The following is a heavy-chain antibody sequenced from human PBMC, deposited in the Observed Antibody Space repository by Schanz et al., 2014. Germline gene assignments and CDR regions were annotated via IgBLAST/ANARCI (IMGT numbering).Heavy chain of an antibody. V-gene: IGHV1-69*04. CDR1: GYSFTPFP. CDR3: ARGYGDSPTDF. J-gene: IGHJ4*02. CDR2: IIPILGIA. D-gene: IGHD4-17*01. Sequence: QVQLVQSWAEVKGPGASVKVSCKASGYSFTPFPIHWVRQAPGQRLEWMGRIIPILGIANYAQKFQGRVTITADRSTSTAYMELSSLRSEDTAVYYCARGYGDSPTDFWGQGTLXTVSS.